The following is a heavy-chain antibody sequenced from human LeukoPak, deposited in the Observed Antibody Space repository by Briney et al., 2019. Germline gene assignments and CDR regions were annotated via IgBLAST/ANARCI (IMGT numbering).Heavy chain of an antibody. Sequence: SETLSLTCAVYGGSFSGYYWSWIRQPPGKGLEWIGEINHSGSTNYNPSLKSRVTISVDTSKNQFSLKLSSVTAADTAVYYCARTFMITFGGVIEYFEHWGQGTLVTVSS. CDR2: INHSGST. D-gene: IGHD3-16*02. V-gene: IGHV4-34*01. J-gene: IGHJ4*02. CDR3: ARTFMITFGGVIEYFEH. CDR1: GGSFSGYY.